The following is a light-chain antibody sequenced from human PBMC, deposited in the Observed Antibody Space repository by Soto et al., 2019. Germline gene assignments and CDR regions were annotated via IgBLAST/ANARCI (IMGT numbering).Light chain of an antibody. CDR1: QSITTH. J-gene: IGKJ5*01. V-gene: IGKV1-39*01. Sequence: DIQMTQSPSSLSASVGDRVTFTCRASQSITTHLNWYQQKPGKAPNLLICAASSLHSGVPSRFSGSGSGTDFTLTISSLQPDDFATYYCQQYNTYSTFGQGTRLEIK. CDR2: AAS. CDR3: QQYNTYST.